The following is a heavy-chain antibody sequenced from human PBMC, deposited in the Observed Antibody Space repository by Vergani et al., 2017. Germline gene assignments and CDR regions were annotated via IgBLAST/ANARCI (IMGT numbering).Heavy chain of an antibody. Sequence: QVQLVESGGGVVQPGRSLRLSCAASGFTFSSYGVHWVRQAPGKGLEWVAVISYDGSNKYYADSVKGRFTISRDNSKNTLYLQMNSLRAEDTAVYYCAKTRDWGQGTLVTVSS. V-gene: IGHV3-30*18. CDR1: GFTFSSYG. J-gene: IGHJ4*02. CDR3: AKTRD. CDR2: ISYDGSNK.